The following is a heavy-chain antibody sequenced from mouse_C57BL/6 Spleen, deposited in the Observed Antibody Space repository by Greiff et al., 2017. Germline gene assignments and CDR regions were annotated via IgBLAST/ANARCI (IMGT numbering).Heavy chain of an antibody. CDR1: GYTFTSYW. CDR2: IDPSDSYT. D-gene: IGHD1-1*01. V-gene: IGHV1-50*01. CDR3: ARSTTVVANYFDY. J-gene: IGHJ2*01. Sequence: QVQLQQPGAELVKPGASVKLSCKASGYTFTSYWMQWVKQRPGQGLEWIGEIDPSDSYTNYNQKLKGKATLTVDTSSRPAYMQPSSLTSEDSAVYYCARSTTVVANYFDYWGQGTTLTVSS.